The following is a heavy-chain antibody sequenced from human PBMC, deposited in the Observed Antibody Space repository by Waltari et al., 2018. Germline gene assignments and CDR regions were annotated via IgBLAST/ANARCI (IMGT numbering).Heavy chain of an antibody. V-gene: IGHV4-39*01. Sequence: QLQLQESGPGLVKPSETLSLTCTVSGGSISSSSYYWGWIRQPPGKGLEWIGSIYYSGGTYYNPSLKRRVTISVDTSKNQFARKLSSVTAADTAVYYCARLTGSYSVDYWGQGTLVTVSS. CDR2: IYYSGGT. CDR1: GGSISSSSYY. D-gene: IGHD1-26*01. J-gene: IGHJ4*02. CDR3: ARLTGSYSVDY.